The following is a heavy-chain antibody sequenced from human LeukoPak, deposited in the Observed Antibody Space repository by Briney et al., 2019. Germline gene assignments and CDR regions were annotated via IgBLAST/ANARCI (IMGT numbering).Heavy chain of an antibody. CDR1: GFTFSTYG. CDR2: DWYDGTNI. J-gene: IGHJ5*02. D-gene: IGHD3-22*01. V-gene: IGHV3-33*06. Sequence: GRSLRLSCAASGFTFSTYGMHWVRQAPGKGLEWVAVDWYDGTNIHYVDSVQGRFTISRDNSKNTLYLQVNSLRAEDTAVYYCVKDWPFYDSSGSNWFDPWGQGTLVTVSS. CDR3: VKDWPFYDSSGSNWFDP.